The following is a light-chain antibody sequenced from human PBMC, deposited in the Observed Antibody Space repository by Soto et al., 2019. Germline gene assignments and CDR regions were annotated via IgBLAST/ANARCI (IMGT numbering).Light chain of an antibody. Sequence: QSVLPQPQAVSAAPGQMGTISCSGPSSNIGSTYVSWYQHLPGTAPKLLIYDNNKRPSGIPARFSGSKSGTSATLGITGLQTGDEADYYCAAWDTSLHALILGGGNKLTVL. CDR2: DNN. V-gene: IGLV1-51*01. J-gene: IGLJ2*01. CDR3: AAWDTSLHALI. CDR1: SSNIGSTY.